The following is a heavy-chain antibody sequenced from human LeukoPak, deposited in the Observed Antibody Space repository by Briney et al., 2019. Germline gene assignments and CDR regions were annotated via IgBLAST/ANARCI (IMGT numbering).Heavy chain of an antibody. CDR1: GNTFTAYY. CDR2: INPNSGGT. CDR3: ARDLHSTPHWELDY. V-gene: IGHV1-2*06. D-gene: IGHD1-26*01. J-gene: IGHJ4*02. Sequence: ASVKVSCKASGNTFTAYYIHWVRQAPGQGLEWMGRINPNSGGTDYAQNFLDRLTMTRDTSVDTAYMELTRLTSDDTAVYYCARDLHSTPHWELDYWGQGTLVTVSS.